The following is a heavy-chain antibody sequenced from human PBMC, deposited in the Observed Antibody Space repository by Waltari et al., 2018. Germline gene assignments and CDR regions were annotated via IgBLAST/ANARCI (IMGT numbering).Heavy chain of an antibody. CDR1: GFTFSSYC. CDR2: INSDGSAT. J-gene: IGHJ4*02. V-gene: IGHV3-74*01. CDR3: ASCPYCGGDCCPFNY. D-gene: IGHD2-21*02. Sequence: EMQLVESGGGLVQPGGSLRLSCAASGFTFSSYCRHWVRQVPGKGLEWVSRINSDGSATAYADSVKGRFTISRDNAKNTLYLQMNSLRAEDTAVYYCASCPYCGGDCCPFNYWGQGTLVSVSS.